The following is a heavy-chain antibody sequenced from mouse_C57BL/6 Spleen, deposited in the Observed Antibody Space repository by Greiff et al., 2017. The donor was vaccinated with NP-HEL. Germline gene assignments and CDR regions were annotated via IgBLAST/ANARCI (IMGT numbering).Heavy chain of an antibody. V-gene: IGHV1-69*01. CDR1: GYTFTSYW. CDR2: IDPSDSYT. J-gene: IGHJ2*01. CDR3: ARSATGVAPFDY. Sequence: QVQLQQPGAELVMPGASVKLSCKASGYTFTSYWMRWVKQRPGQGLEWIGEIDPSDSYTNYNQKFKGKSTLTVDKSSSTAYMQLSSLTSEDSAVYYCARSATGVAPFDYWGQGTTLTVSS. D-gene: IGHD1-1*01.